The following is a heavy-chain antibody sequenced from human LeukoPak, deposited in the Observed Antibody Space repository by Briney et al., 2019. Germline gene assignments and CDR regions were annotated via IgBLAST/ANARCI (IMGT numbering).Heavy chain of an antibody. J-gene: IGHJ5*02. CDR3: ARGLDGIPYYDFWSGYSASNWFDP. CDR1: GGSISSSSYY. V-gene: IGHV4-39*07. CDR2: IYYSGST. Sequence: PSETLSLTCTVSGGSISSSSYYWGWIRQPPGKGLEWIGSIYYSGSTYYNPSLKSRVTISVDTSKNQFSLKLSSVTAADTAVYYCARGLDGIPYYDFWSGYSASNWFDPWGQGTLVTVSS. D-gene: IGHD3-3*01.